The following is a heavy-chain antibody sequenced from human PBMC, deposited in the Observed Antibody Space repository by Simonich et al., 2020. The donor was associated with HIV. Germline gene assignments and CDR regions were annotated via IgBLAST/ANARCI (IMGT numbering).Heavy chain of an antibody. J-gene: IGHJ4*02. Sequence: VQLVESGGGVVQPGRSLRLSCAASGFTFSSYSMNWVRQAPGKGVEVVSYISSSSSSKYYADSVKGRFTISRDNAKNSLYLQMNSLRAEDTAVYYCARAGGHLDYWGQGTLVTVSS. CDR2: ISSSSSSK. CDR3: ARAGGHLDY. CDR1: GFTFSSYS. D-gene: IGHD3-16*01. V-gene: IGHV3-48*01.